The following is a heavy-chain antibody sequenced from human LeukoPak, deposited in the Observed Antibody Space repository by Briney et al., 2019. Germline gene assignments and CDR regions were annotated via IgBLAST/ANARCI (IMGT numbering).Heavy chain of an antibody. J-gene: IGHJ4*02. CDR3: ARDYGGTLEY. Sequence: GGSLRLSCAASGFIFSSYGMHWVRQAPGKGLEWVAVIWYDGSNKYYADSVKGRFTISRDNSKNTLYLQVNSLRAEDMAVYYCARDYGGTLEYWGQGTLVTVSS. CDR2: IWYDGSNK. V-gene: IGHV3-33*01. CDR1: GFIFSSYG. D-gene: IGHD4-23*01.